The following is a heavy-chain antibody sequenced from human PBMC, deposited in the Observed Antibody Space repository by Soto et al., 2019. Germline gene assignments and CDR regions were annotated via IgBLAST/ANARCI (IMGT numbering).Heavy chain of an antibody. CDR2: MNPNSDNT. Sequence: QGQLVQSGAEVKDPGASVKVSCKASGYTFSNYDIGWVRQASGQGPEWMGWMNPNSDNTGYAQKFQGRVTMTRNTSISTAYMELSSLRSEDTAVYYCARRRLLAARRGDWFGPWGQGTVVTVSS. CDR1: GYTFSNYD. CDR3: ARRRLLAARRGDWFGP. D-gene: IGHD6-6*01. J-gene: IGHJ5*02. V-gene: IGHV1-8*01.